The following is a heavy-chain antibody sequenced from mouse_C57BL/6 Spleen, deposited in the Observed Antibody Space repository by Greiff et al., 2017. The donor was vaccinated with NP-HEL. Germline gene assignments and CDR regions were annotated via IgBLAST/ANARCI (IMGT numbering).Heavy chain of an antibody. V-gene: IGHV14-3*01. J-gene: IGHJ4*01. CDR3: ARVYGIVRGRPYYYAMDY. CDR1: GFNIKNTY. Sequence: EVQLKESVAELVRPGASVKLSCTASGFNIKNTYMHWVKQRPEQGLEWIGRIDPANGNTKYAPKFQGKATITADTSSNTAYLQLSSLTSEDTAIYYCARVYGIVRGRPYYYAMDYWGQGTSVTVSS. CDR2: IDPANGNT. D-gene: IGHD1-1*01.